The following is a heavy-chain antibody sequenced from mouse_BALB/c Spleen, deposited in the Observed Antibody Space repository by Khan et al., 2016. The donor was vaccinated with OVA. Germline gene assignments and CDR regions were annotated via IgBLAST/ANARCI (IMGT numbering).Heavy chain of an antibody. D-gene: IGHD4-1*01. CDR2: ISYSGST. CDR3: ASELGRYYAMDY. J-gene: IGHJ4*01. CDR1: GYSITSDYA. Sequence: VQLQQSGPGLVKPSQSLSLTCTVTGYSITSDYAWNWIRQFPGNKLEWMGCISYSGSTNYSPSLKSRISITRDTSKNQFFLQLNSETAEDTATYYCASELGRYYAMDYWGQGTSVTVSS. V-gene: IGHV3-2*02.